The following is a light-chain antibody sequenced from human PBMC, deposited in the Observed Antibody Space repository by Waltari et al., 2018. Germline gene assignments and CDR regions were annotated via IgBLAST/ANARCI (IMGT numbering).Light chain of an antibody. J-gene: IGLJ3*02. V-gene: IGLV3-27*01. Sequence: SYELTQPSSVSVSPGQTARITCPGDVLAKKNARWVQQKPGQAPVLVIYKDSERHSGLPERFSGSSSGTTVTLTISGAQVEDEADYYCYSAADNTLGVFGGGTKLTVL. CDR1: VLAKKN. CDR3: YSAADNTLGV. CDR2: KDS.